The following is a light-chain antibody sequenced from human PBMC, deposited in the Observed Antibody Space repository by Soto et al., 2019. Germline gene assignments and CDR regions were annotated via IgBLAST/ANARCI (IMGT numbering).Light chain of an antibody. CDR2: DAS. V-gene: IGKV3-11*01. CDR3: QQRRNWPPVT. CDR1: QSVSSY. Sequence: EIVLTQSPATLSLSPGERATLSCRASQSVSSYLACYQQKPGQAPRLLLFDASNRATGIPARFSCSGSGTDITLTISSREPEDFAIYYCQQRRNWPPVTFGAGTKVEIK. J-gene: IGKJ4*01.